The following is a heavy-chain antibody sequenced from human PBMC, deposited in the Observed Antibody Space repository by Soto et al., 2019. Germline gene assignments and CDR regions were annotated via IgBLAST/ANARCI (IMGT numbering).Heavy chain of an antibody. D-gene: IGHD3-16*02. CDR1: GFTFSSYD. V-gene: IGHV3-13*01. CDR2: IGTAGDT. CDR3: ARGVMITFGGVIVDYGMDV. J-gene: IGHJ6*02. Sequence: PGGSLRLSCAASGFTFSSYDMHWVRQATGKGLEWVSAIGTAGDTYYPGSVKGRFTISRENAKNSLYLQMNSLRAGDTAVYYCARGVMITFGGVIVDYGMDVWGQGTTVTVSS.